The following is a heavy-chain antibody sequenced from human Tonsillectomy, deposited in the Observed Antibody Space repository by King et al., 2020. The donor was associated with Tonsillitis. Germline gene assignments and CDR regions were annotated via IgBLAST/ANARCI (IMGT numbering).Heavy chain of an antibody. Sequence: QLQESGPGLVKPSETLSLTCTVSGGSISSSSYYWGWIRQPPGKGLEWIGSIYYSGSTYYNPSLKSRVTISVDTSKNQFSLKLSSVTAADTAVYYCAKSTGDYDSSNFDYWGKGTLVTVSS. D-gene: IGHD3-22*01. J-gene: IGHJ4*02. CDR1: GGSISSSSYY. CDR3: AKSTGDYDSSNFDY. V-gene: IGHV4-39*01. CDR2: IYYSGST.